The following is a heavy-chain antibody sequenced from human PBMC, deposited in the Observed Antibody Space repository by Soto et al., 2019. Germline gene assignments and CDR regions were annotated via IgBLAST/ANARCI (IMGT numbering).Heavy chain of an antibody. CDR2: IYYSGST. CDR3: ARPTGWSSSWTIGAWARDYYYGMDV. J-gene: IGHJ6*02. D-gene: IGHD6-13*01. V-gene: IGHV4-39*01. CDR1: GGSISSSSYY. Sequence: QLQLQESGPGLVKPSETLSLTCTVSGGSISSSSYYWGWIRQPPGKGLEWIGSIYYSGSTYYNPSLKSRVTISVDTSKNQFSLKLSSVTAADTAVYYCARPTGWSSSWTIGAWARDYYYGMDVWGQGTTVTVSS.